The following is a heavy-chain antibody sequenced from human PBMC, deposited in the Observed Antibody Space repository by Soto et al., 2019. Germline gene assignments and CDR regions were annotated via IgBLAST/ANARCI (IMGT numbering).Heavy chain of an antibody. CDR3: TTGLVIQLWYWGPDY. CDR2: IKSKTDGGTT. V-gene: IGHV3-15*01. J-gene: IGHJ4*02. CDR1: GFTFSNAW. D-gene: IGHD5-18*01. Sequence: GGSLRLSCAASGFTFSNAWMSWVRQAPGKGLEWVGRIKSKTDGGTTDYAAPVKGRFTISRDDSKNTLYLQMNSLKTEDTAVYYCTTGLVIQLWYWGPDYWGQGTLVTVSS.